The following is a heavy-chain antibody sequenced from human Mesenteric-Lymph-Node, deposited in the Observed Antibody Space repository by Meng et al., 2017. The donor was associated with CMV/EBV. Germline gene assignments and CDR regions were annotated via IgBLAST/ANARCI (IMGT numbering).Heavy chain of an antibody. CDR1: GGTFSTYA. CDR2: IIPIFGST. V-gene: IGHV1-69*15. D-gene: IGHD2-2*01. Sequence: SGGTFSTYAISLVRQAPGQGLEWMGTIIPIFGSTNYAQKFQGRITITADESTSTAYLGLSSLKSEDTAIYYCVKDLGYCSTTSCSDPWGQGTLVTVSS. CDR3: VKDLGYCSTTSCSDP. J-gene: IGHJ5*02.